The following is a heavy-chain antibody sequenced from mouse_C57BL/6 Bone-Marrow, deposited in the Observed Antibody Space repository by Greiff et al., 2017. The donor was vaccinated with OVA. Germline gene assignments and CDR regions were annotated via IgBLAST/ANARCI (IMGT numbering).Heavy chain of an antibody. J-gene: IGHJ3*01. CDR1: GYAFSSSW. CDR3: ARQTGLRRWFAY. Sequence: QVQLQQSGPELVKPGASVKISCKASGYAFSSSWMNWVKQRPGKGLEWIGRIYPGDGDTNYNGKFKGKATLTADKSSSTAYMQLRSRTSEYSAVYFCARQTGLRRWFAYWGQGTLVTVSA. D-gene: IGHD2-4*01. V-gene: IGHV1-82*01. CDR2: IYPGDGDT.